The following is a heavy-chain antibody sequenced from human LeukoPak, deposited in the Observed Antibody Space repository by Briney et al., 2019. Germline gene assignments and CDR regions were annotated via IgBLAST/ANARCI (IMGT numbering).Heavy chain of an antibody. J-gene: IGHJ4*02. V-gene: IGHV3-30*01. Sequence: DSVKGRFTISRDNSKNTLYLQMNSLRAEDTAVYYCARAGKIGSSHYFDYWGQGTLVTVSS. CDR3: ARAGKIGSSHYFDY. D-gene: IGHD6-6*01.